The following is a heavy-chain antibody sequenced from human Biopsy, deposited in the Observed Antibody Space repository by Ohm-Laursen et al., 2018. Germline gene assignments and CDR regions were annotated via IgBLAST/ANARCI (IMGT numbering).Heavy chain of an antibody. Sequence: SLRLSCAASGFGVSSYDMNWVRQAPGKGLEWISYISETSSHIYDADSVRGRFTVARDIAKNSLYLQRNSLGVEETAVYYCARDWGRRGRKGGMDVWGQGTTGTASS. CDR3: ARDWGRRGRKGGMDV. J-gene: IGHJ6*02. V-gene: IGHV3-21*01. CDR2: ISETSSHI. CDR1: GFGVSSYD. D-gene: IGHD7-27*01.